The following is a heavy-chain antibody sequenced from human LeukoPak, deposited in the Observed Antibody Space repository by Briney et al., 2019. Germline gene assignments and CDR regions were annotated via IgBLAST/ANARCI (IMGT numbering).Heavy chain of an antibody. J-gene: IGHJ4*02. V-gene: IGHV3-23*01. CDR1: GFAFSTYA. D-gene: IGHD5-18*01. CDR2: LSGSGAST. Sequence: GGSLRLSCAASGFAFSTYAMSWVRQAPGKGLEWVSALSGSGASTYYTDSVKGRFTISRDNSKNTLYLQMNSLRAEDTAIYYCAKDQSYGFDYWGQGTLVTVSS. CDR3: AKDQSYGFDY.